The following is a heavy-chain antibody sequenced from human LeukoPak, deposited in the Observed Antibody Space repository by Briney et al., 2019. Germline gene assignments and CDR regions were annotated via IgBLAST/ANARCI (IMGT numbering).Heavy chain of an antibody. Sequence: SETLSLTCTVSGGSMSSYYWSWIRQPPGKQLERIGYIYYSGSTTYSPSLKSRLTISVDTSKNEFSLKLSSVTAADTAVYYCARYGLIRGFEYWGQGTLVTVSS. D-gene: IGHD3-16*01. J-gene: IGHJ4*02. CDR3: ARYGLIRGFEY. CDR1: GGSMSSYY. CDR2: IYYSGST. V-gene: IGHV4-59*01.